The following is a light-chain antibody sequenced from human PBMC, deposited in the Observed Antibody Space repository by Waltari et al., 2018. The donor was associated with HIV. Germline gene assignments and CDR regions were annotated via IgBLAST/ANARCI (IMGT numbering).Light chain of an antibody. V-gene: IGLV2-23*01. Sequence: QSALTQPASVSGSPGQSITISCTGTSSDVGSYNLVPWYQQHPGKAPKVMIYEGSKRPSGVSNRFSGSKSGNTASLTISGLQAEDEADYYCCSYTGSSTRRPYVFGTGTKVTVL. CDR1: SSDVGSYNL. CDR2: EGS. CDR3: CSYTGSSTRRPYV. J-gene: IGLJ1*01.